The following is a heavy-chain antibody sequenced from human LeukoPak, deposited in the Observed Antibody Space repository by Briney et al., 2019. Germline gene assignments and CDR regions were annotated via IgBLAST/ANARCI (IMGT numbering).Heavy chain of an antibody. CDR3: ARVVRRDGYKNLDY. D-gene: IGHD5-24*01. V-gene: IGHV4-34*01. J-gene: IGHJ4*02. Sequence: SETLSLTCAVYGGSFSGYYWSWIRQPPGKGLEWIGSIYYSGSTYYNPSLKSRVTISVDTSKNQFSLKLSSVTAADTAVYYCARVVRRDGYKNLDYWGQGTLVTVSS. CDR1: GGSFSGYY. CDR2: IYYSGST.